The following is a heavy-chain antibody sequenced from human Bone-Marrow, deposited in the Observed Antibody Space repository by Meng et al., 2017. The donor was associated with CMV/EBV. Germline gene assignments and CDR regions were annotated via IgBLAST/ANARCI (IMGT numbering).Heavy chain of an antibody. V-gene: IGHV4-38-2*02. J-gene: IGHJ6*02. CDR1: GYSITGPYY. Sequence: SETLSLTCTVSGYSITGPYYWGWIRQPPGKGLEWIGTIYHRGTTYYNPSLKSRATISVDTSKNQFSLKLSSVTAADTAVYYCARRIDDRIVVVPGSYGMDVWGQGTTVTVSS. CDR3: ARRIDDRIVVVPGSYGMDV. D-gene: IGHD2-2*01. CDR2: IYHRGTT.